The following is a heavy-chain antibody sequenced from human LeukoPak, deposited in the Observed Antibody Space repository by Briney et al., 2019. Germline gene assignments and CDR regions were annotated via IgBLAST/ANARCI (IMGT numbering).Heavy chain of an antibody. CDR1: GFTFSLYW. D-gene: IGHD3-9*01. CDR3: AGGTGFIIKD. V-gene: IGHV3-7*03. CDR2: IKQDGSEK. Sequence: GGSLRLSCAASGFTFSLYWMNWVRRAPGKGLEWVADIKQDGSEKNYVDSVKGRFTISRDNAKNSLYLQMNNLRVEDTAMYYCAGGTGFIIKDWGQGTLVTVSS. J-gene: IGHJ4*02.